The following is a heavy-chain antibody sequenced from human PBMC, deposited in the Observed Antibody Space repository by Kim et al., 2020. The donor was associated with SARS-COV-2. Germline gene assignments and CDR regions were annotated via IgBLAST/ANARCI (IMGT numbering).Heavy chain of an antibody. J-gene: IGHJ6*02. CDR3: ARDPYYYGSGGGYYYGMDV. CDR1: GFTFSSYS. Sequence: GGSLRLSCAASGFTFSSYSMNWVRQAPGKGLEWVSYISSSSSTIYYADSVKGRFTISRDNAKNSLYLQMNSLRDEDTAVYYCARDPYYYGSGGGYYYGMDVWGQGTTVTVSS. CDR2: ISSSSSTI. D-gene: IGHD3-10*01. V-gene: IGHV3-48*02.